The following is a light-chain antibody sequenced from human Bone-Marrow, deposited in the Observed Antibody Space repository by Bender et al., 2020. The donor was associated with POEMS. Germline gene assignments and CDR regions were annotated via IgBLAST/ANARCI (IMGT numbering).Light chain of an antibody. CDR3: SSYAGSYPYV. CDR1: SSDVGGYNY. V-gene: IGLV2-11*01. Sequence: QSALTQPRSVSGSPGQSVTISCTGTSSDVGGYNYVYWYQQHPGKTPKLMIYDVSKRPSGVPDRFSGSKSGNTASLTISGLQAEDEADYYCSSYAGSYPYVFGTGTKVTVL. CDR2: DVS. J-gene: IGLJ1*01.